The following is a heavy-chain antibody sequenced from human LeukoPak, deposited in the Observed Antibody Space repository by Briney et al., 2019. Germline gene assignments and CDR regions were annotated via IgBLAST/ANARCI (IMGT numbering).Heavy chain of an antibody. V-gene: IGHV3-11*01. CDR2: ISSSGSTI. D-gene: IGHD3-22*01. CDR3: ARVPTYYYDSSGSPLGAFDI. CDR1: GFTFSDYY. J-gene: IGHJ3*02. Sequence: PGGSLRLSCAASGFTFSDYYMSWIRQAPGKGLEWVSYISSSGSTIYYADSVKGRFTISRDNAKNSLYLQMNSLRAEDTAVYYCARVPTYYYDSSGSPLGAFDIWGQGTMVTVSS.